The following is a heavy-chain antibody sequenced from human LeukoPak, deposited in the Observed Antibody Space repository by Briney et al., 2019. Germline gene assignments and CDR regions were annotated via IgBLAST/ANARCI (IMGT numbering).Heavy chain of an antibody. Sequence: AGGSLRLSCAASGFTVSSNYMSWVRQAPGKGLEWVSVIYSGGSTYYADSVKGRFTTSRDNSKNTLYLQMNSLRAEDTAVYYCARESGSYSPDWGQGTLVTVSS. V-gene: IGHV3-66*01. J-gene: IGHJ4*02. CDR2: IYSGGST. D-gene: IGHD1-26*01. CDR1: GFTVSSNY. CDR3: ARESGSYSPD.